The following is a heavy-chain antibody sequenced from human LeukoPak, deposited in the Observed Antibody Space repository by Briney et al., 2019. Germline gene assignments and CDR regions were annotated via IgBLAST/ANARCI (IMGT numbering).Heavy chain of an antibody. J-gene: IGHJ3*02. D-gene: IGHD3-3*01. CDR1: GFTFSGSA. Sequence: GGSLKLSCAASGFTFSGSAMHWVRQASGKGLEWVGRIRSKANSYATAYAASVKGRFTISRDDSKNTAYLQMNSLKTEDTAVYYCTSSPTIFGVVITDDAFDIWGQGTMVTVSS. CDR2: IRSKANSYAT. V-gene: IGHV3-73*01. CDR3: TSSPTIFGVVITDDAFDI.